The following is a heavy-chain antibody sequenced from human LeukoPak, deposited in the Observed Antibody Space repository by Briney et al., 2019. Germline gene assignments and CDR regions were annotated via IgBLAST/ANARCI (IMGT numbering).Heavy chain of an antibody. CDR1: GFPFTVYP. CDR3: ARSVSGVWLFDY. D-gene: IGHD5/OR15-5a*01. CDR2: SSSDETYK. V-gene: IGHV3-30-3*01. J-gene: IGHJ4*02. Sequence: GGSLRLSCAASGFPFTVYPTHWVRQAPGKGLEWVSVSSSDETYKFYADSVRVRFTISRDNSKNRLYLQMSDLRAEDTAVYFCARSVSGVWLFDYWGRGTLVTVSS.